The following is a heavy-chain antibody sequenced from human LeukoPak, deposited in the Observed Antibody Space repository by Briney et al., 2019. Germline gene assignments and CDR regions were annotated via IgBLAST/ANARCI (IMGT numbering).Heavy chain of an antibody. D-gene: IGHD5-18*01. V-gene: IGHV3-74*01. CDR3: ARGGSDTAMAHDY. J-gene: IGHJ4*02. CDR1: GFTFSNHG. Sequence: GGSLRLSCAASGFTFSNHGMHWVRQAPGKGLMWVSRINRGGSRTDYADSVRGRFTISRDDAKNALYLQLNSLRAEDTAVYFCARGGSDTAMAHDYWGQGTLVTVSS. CDR2: INRGGSRT.